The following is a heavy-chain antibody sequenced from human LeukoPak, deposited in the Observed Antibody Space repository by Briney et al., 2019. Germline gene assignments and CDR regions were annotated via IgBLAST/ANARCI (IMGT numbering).Heavy chain of an antibody. D-gene: IGHD2-8*01. CDR2: INPSGGST. V-gene: IGHV1-46*01. Sequence: ASVKVSCKASGYTFTSYYMHWVRQAPGQGLEWMGIINPSGGSTSYAQKFQGRVTMTRDTSTSTVYMELSSLRSEDTAVYYCARDPNNGVWSVTYAFDIWGQGTMVTVSS. CDR1: GYTFTSYY. CDR3: ARDPNNGVWSVTYAFDI. J-gene: IGHJ3*02.